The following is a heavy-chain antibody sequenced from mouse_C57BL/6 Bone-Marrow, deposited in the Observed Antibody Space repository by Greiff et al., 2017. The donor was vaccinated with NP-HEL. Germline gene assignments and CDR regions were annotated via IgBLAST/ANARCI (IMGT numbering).Heavy chain of an antibody. D-gene: IGHD1-1*01. J-gene: IGHJ3*01. V-gene: IGHV1-4*01. Sequence: VQLQQSGAELARPGASVKMSCKASGYTFTSYTMHWVKQRPGQGLEWIGYINPSSGYTKYNQKFKDKATLTADKSSSTAYMQLSSLTSEDAAVYYCARLLRWFAYWGQGTLVTVSA. CDR2: INPSSGYT. CDR1: GYTFTSYT. CDR3: ARLLRWFAY.